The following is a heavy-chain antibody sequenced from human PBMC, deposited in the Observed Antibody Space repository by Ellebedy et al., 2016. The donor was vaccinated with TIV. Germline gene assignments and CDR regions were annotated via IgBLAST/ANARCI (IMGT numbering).Heavy chain of an antibody. J-gene: IGHJ3*02. CDR2: IIPIFGTA. V-gene: IGHV1-69*06. CDR1: GGTFSSYA. CDR3: ARGCGGDCYDAFDI. Sequence: SVKVSCXASGGTFSSYAISWVRQAPGQGLEWMGGIIPIFGTANYAQKFQGRVTITADKSTSTAYMELSSLRSEDTAVYYCARGCGGDCYDAFDIWGQGTMVTVSS. D-gene: IGHD2-21*02.